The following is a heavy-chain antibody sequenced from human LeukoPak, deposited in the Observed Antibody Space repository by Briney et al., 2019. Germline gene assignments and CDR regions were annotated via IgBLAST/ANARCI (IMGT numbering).Heavy chain of an antibody. CDR1: GYTLTELS. D-gene: IGHD6-13*01. Sequence: ASVKVSCKVSGYTLTELSMHWGRQAPGKGLEWMGGFDPEDGETIYAQKFQGRVTMTEDTSTDTACMELSSLRSEDPAVYYCATRRTAAAGTEDYFDYWGQGTLVPVSS. V-gene: IGHV1-24*01. J-gene: IGHJ4*02. CDR3: ATRRTAAAGTEDYFDY. CDR2: FDPEDGET.